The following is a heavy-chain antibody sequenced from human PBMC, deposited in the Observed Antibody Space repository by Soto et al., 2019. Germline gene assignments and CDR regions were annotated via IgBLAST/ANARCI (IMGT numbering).Heavy chain of an antibody. CDR2: IYYSGST. Sequence: PSETLSLTCTVSGGSIASGDYYWSWIRQPPGKGLEWIGYIYYSGSTYYNPSLKSRVTISVDTSKNQFSLKLSSVTAADTAVYYCARQYYFGSGSYYNRPFAFWGQGTLVTVS. D-gene: IGHD3-10*01. CDR3: ARQYYFGSGSYYNRPFAF. J-gene: IGHJ4*02. V-gene: IGHV4-30-4*01. CDR1: GGSIASGDYY.